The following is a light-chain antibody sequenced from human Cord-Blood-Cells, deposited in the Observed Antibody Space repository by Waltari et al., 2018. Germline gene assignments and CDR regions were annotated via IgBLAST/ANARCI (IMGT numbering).Light chain of an antibody. Sequence: DIQMTQSPSSLSAPVGDRVTITCRASQSISSYLNWYQQKPGKAPKLLIYAASSLQSEVPSRFSGSGSGTDFTLTISSLQPEDFATYYCQQSYSTPLTFGGGTKVEIK. CDR3: QQSYSTPLT. V-gene: IGKV1-39*01. CDR1: QSISSY. J-gene: IGKJ4*01. CDR2: AAS.